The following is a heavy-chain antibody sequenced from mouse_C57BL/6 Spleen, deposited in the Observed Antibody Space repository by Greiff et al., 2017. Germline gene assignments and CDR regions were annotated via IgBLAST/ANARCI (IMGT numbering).Heavy chain of an antibody. J-gene: IGHJ4*01. Sequence: EVQLVESGAELVKPGASVKLSCTASGFNITDYYMHWVKQRTEQGLEWIGRIDPEDGETKYAPKFQGKATITADTSSNTAYLQLSSLTPEDTAVYYCSSYYSTSMDYWGQGTSVTVSS. CDR2: IDPEDGET. V-gene: IGHV14-2*01. CDR1: GFNITDYY. D-gene: IGHD2-5*01. CDR3: SSYYSTSMDY.